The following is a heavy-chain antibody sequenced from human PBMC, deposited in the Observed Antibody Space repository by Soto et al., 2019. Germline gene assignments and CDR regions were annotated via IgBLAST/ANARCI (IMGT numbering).Heavy chain of an antibody. CDR3: AIVAITGYSYNWFEP. J-gene: IGHJ5*02. CDR1: GFTFSSYA. Sequence: GGSLRLSCAASGFTFSSYAMHLVRQAPGKGLEWVAFISYDGSDKYYADSVKGRFTISRDNSKNTLYLQMHSLRAEDTAVYSCAIVAITGYSYNWFEPWGEGTLVTVSS. D-gene: IGHD5-18*01. V-gene: IGHV3-30-3*01. CDR2: ISYDGSDK.